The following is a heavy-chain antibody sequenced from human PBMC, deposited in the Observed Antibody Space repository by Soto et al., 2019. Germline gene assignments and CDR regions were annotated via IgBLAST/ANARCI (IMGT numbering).Heavy chain of an antibody. V-gene: IGHV1-3*05. J-gene: IGHJ3*02. CDR3: ASQQWLVNPDDAFDI. CDR2: INAGNGNT. CDR1: GYTFTSYA. D-gene: IGHD6-19*01. Sequence: QVQLVQSGAEEKKPVASVKVSCKASGYTFTSYAMHWVRQAPGQRLEWMGWINAGNGNTKYSQKFQGRVTITRDTSASTAYMELSSLRSEDTAVYYCASQQWLVNPDDAFDIWGQGTMVTVSS.